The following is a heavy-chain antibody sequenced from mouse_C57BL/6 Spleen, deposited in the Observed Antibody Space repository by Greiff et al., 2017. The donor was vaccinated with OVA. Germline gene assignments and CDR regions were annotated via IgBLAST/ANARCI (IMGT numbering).Heavy chain of an antibody. CDR2: IYPGDGDT. J-gene: IGHJ3*01. V-gene: IGHV1-82*01. Sequence: VQVVESGPELVKPGASVKISCKASGYAFSSSWMNWVKQRPGKGLEWIGRIYPGDGDTNYNGKFKGKATLTADKSSSTAYMQLSSLTSEDSAVYFCARWGNYEAYWGQGTLVTVSA. CDR3: ARWGNYEAY. CDR1: GYAFSSSW. D-gene: IGHD2-1*01.